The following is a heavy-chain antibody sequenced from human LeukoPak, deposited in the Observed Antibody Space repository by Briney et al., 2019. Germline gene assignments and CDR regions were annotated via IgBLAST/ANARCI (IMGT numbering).Heavy chain of an antibody. CDR2: IIPIFGTA. J-gene: IGHJ5*02. CDR1: GGTFSSYA. Sequence: SVKVSCKASGGTFSSYAISWVRQAPGQGLEWMGGIIPIFGTANYAQKFQGRVTITTDESTSTAYMELSSLRTEDTAVYYWGRAAGDYSNLGYWSDPWGQGTLVTVSS. CDR3: GRAAGDYSNLGYWSDP. D-gene: IGHD4-11*01. V-gene: IGHV1-69*05.